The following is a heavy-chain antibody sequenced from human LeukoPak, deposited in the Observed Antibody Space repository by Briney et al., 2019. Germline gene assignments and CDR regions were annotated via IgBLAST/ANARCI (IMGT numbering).Heavy chain of an antibody. CDR3: ARVFETDAFDI. CDR1: GFTFSDYY. CDR2: ISSSGSTI. V-gene: IGHV3-11*01. Sequence: GGSLRLSCAASGFTFSDYYMSWIRQAPGKGLEWVSYISSSGSTIYYADFVKGRFTISRDNAKNSLYLQMNSLRAEDTAVYYCARVFETDAFDIWGQGTMVTVSS. D-gene: IGHD1-20*01. J-gene: IGHJ3*02.